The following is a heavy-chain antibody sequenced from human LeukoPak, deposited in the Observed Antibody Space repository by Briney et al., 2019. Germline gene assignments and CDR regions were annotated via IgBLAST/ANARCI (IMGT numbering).Heavy chain of an antibody. J-gene: IGHJ3*02. CDR2: IIPIFGTA. V-gene: IGHV1-69*06. CDR1: GGTFSSYA. D-gene: IGHD3-9*01. CDR3: ASPRELRYFDWFKDHDAFDI. Sequence: VASVKVSCKASGGTFSSYAISWVRQAPGQGLEWMGGIIPIFGTANYAQKFQGRVTITADKSRSTAYMELSSLRSEDTAVYYCASPRELRYFDWFKDHDAFDIWGQGTMVTVSS.